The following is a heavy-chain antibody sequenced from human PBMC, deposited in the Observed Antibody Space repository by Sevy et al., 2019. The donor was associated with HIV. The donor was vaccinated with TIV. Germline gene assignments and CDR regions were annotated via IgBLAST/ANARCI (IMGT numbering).Heavy chain of an antibody. CDR2: IHHSGGS. CDR1: GGSISRSDSY. V-gene: IGHV4-30-4*08. Sequence: SETLSLTCTISGGSISRSDSYWSWIRQPPRKGLEWLGYIHHSGGSYYNPFLKSRVSMSVDTSENQFSLKLSFVTAADTAVYFCANKRGYNHSPFDSWGQGTLVTVSS. CDR3: ANKRGYNHSPFDS. J-gene: IGHJ4*02. D-gene: IGHD5-12*01.